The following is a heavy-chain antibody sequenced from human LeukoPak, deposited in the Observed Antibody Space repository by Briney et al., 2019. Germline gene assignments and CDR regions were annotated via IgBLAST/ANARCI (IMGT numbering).Heavy chain of an antibody. D-gene: IGHD3-3*01. CDR3: ARDRGYDFWSGYYTGSFDY. CDR2: INNHDGNT. V-gene: IGHV3-23*01. Sequence: GGSLRLSCAASGFNFRKYVMTWVRQAPGKGLEWVSGINNHDGNTYNADSVKGRFFISRDDSKNSLYLQMNSLRAEDTAVYYCARDRGYDFWSGYYTGSFDYWGQGTLVTVSS. J-gene: IGHJ4*02. CDR1: GFNFRKYV.